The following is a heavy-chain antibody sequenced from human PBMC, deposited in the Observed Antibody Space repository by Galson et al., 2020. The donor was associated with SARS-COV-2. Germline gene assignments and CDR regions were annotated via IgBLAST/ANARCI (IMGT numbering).Heavy chain of an antibody. Sequence: SETLSLTCAVYGGSFSGYYWSWIRQPPGKGLEWIGEINHSGSTNYNPSLKSRVTISVDTSKNQFSLKLSSVTAADTAVYYCARDALLDGDYEYNWFDPWGQGTLVTVSS. CDR2: INHSGST. D-gene: IGHD4-17*01. CDR1: GGSFSGYY. CDR3: ARDALLDGDYEYNWFDP. V-gene: IGHV4-34*01. J-gene: IGHJ5*02.